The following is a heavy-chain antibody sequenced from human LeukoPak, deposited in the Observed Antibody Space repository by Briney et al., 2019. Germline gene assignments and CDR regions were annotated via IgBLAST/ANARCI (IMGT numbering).Heavy chain of an antibody. CDR2: IYYSGST. CDR3: AKDIVVVAAAQDAFDI. CDR1: GGSISSGDYY. D-gene: IGHD2-15*01. J-gene: IGHJ3*02. Sequence: SQTLSLTCTVSGGSISSGDYYWSWIRQPPGKGLEWIGYIYYSGSTYYNPSLKSRVTISVDTSKNQFSLKLSSVTAADTAVYYCAKDIVVVAAAQDAFDIWGQGTMVTVSS. V-gene: IGHV4-30-4*01.